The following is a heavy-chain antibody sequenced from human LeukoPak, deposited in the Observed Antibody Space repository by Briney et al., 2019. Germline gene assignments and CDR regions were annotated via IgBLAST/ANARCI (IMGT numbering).Heavy chain of an antibody. Sequence: PGGSLRLSCAASGFPFTSYWMTWVRQAPGKGLEWVASVKQDGSDKYHVDSVKGRFTISRDNAKNSLYLQLNSLRAEDTAIYYCARYRGSGWFDPWGEGALVTVSS. CDR3: ARYRGSGWFDP. J-gene: IGHJ5*02. D-gene: IGHD2-15*01. V-gene: IGHV3-7*02. CDR1: GFPFTSYW. CDR2: VKQDGSDK.